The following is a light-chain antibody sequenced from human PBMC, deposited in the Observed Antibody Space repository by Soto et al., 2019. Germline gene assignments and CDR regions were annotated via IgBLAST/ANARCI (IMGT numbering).Light chain of an antibody. CDR1: TSNIGNNY. CDR3: GTWDSSLSAEI. CDR2: DNN. V-gene: IGLV1-51*01. Sequence: QSVLTQPPSVSAAPGQMVTISCSGSTSNIGNNYVSWYRHLPGTAPKLLIYDNNKRPSGIPDRFSGSTSGTSATLGITGLQTGDEADYYCGTWDSSLSAEIFGGGTKLTVL. J-gene: IGLJ2*01.